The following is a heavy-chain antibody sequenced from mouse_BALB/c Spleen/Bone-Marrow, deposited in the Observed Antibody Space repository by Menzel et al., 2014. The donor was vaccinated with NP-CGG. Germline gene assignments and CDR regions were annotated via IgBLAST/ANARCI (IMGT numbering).Heavy chain of an antibody. CDR2: INSNGGST. J-gene: IGHJ2*01. D-gene: IGHD1-1*01. CDR3: ARDYYGSSDY. V-gene: IGHV5-6-3*01. CDR1: GFTFSSYG. Sequence: DVMLVESGGRLVQPGGSLKLSCAASGFTFSSYGMSWVRQTPDKRLELVATINSNGGSTYYPDSVKGRFTISRDNAKNTLYLQMSSLKSEDTAMYYCARDYYGSSDYWGQGTTLTVSS.